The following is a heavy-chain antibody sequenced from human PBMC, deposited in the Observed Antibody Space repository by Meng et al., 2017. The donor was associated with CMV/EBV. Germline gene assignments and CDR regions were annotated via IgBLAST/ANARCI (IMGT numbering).Heavy chain of an antibody. CDR1: GGSISSYY. CDR3: ARGSYYRYVIDY. D-gene: IGHD2-21*01. J-gene: IGHJ4*02. Sequence: QVKLQRVGQALTKPQETLTLTCTVSGGSISSYYWSWIRQPAGKGLEWIWRIYTSGSTNYIPSLKSRVTMSVDTSKNQFSLKLSSVTAADTAVYYCARGSYYRYVIDYWGQGTLVTVSS. V-gene: IGHV4-4*07. CDR2: IYTSGST.